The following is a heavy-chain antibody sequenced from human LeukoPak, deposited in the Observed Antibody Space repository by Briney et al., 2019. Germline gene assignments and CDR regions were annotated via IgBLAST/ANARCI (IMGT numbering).Heavy chain of an antibody. CDR3: ARPLQTYYYGMDV. CDR2: IISSSSYI. Sequence: GGSLRLSCAASGFTFSSYSMNWVRQAPGKGLEWVSSIISSSSYIYYADSVKGRFTISRDNAKNSLYLQMNSLRAEDTAVYYCARPLQTYYYGMDVWGQGTTVTVSS. CDR1: GFTFSSYS. V-gene: IGHV3-21*01. J-gene: IGHJ6*02.